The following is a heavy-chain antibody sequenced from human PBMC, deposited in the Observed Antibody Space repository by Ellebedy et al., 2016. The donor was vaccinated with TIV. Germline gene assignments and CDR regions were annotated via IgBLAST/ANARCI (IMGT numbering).Heavy chain of an antibody. J-gene: IGHJ4*02. Sequence: SETLSLTCAVYGGSFSGYYWSWIRQPPGKGLEWIGEINHSGSTNYNPSLKSRVTISVDTSKNQFSLKLSSVTAADTAVYYCARASYVLRYFANDYWGQGTLVTVSS. CDR3: ARASYVLRYFANDY. D-gene: IGHD3-9*01. V-gene: IGHV4-34*01. CDR1: GGSFSGYY. CDR2: INHSGST.